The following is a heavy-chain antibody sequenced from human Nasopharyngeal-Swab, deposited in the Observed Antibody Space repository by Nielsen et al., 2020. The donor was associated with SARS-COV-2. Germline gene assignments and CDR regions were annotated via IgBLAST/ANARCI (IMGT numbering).Heavy chain of an antibody. V-gene: IGHV1-46*01. J-gene: IGHJ6*02. CDR3: ARWPTYYYYYGMDV. Sequence: ASLKVSCNASAYTFTSYYMLWVRQAPGQGLEWMVIINPSGGSTSYAQKFQGRVTMTRDTSTSTVYMELSSLRSEDTAVYYCARWPTYYYYYGMDVWGQGTTVTVSS. CDR2: INPSGGST. CDR1: AYTFTSYY.